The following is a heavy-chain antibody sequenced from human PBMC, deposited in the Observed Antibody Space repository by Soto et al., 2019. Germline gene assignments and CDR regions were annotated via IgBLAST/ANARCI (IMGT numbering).Heavy chain of an antibody. Sequence: QVQLVQSGAEVKKPGASVKVSCKASGYTFTSYYMHWVRQAPGQGLEWMGIINPSGGSTSYAQKCQGRVTMTRDTSTSTVYMELSSLRSEDTAVYDCAIEGDPRYCSGGSCYSKYYYYYGMDVWGQGTTVTVSS. V-gene: IGHV1-46*01. CDR1: GYTFTSYY. D-gene: IGHD2-15*01. J-gene: IGHJ6*02. CDR3: AIEGDPRYCSGGSCYSKYYYYYGMDV. CDR2: INPSGGST.